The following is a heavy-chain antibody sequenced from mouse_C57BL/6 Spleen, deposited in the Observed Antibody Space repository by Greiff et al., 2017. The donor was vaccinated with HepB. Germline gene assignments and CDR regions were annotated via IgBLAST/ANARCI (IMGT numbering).Heavy chain of an antibody. D-gene: IGHD2-1*01. CDR1: GYTFTSYW. CDR3: ARSRDGIDN. J-gene: IGHJ2*01. Sequence: QVQLQQPGAELVMPGASVKLSCKASGYTFTSYWMHWVKQRPGQGLEWIGEIDPSDSYTNYNQKFKGKSTWTVDKSSSTAYMQLSSLTSEDSAVYYCARSRDGIDNWGQGTTLTVSS. V-gene: IGHV1-69*01. CDR2: IDPSDSYT.